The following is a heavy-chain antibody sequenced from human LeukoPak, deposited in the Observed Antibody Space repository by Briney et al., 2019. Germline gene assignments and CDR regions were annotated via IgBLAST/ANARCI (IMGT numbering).Heavy chain of an antibody. CDR1: GFIFTNYW. CDR3: ARDFRFGEDY. CDR2: IKGDGSEK. Sequence: PGGSLRLSCAASGFIFTNYWMSWVRKAPGKGLEWVANIKGDGSEKFYADSVKGRFTISRDNAKNSLYLQIKSLRAEDTAVYSCARDFRFGEDYWGQGTLVTVSS. V-gene: IGHV3-7*04. D-gene: IGHD3-10*01. J-gene: IGHJ4*02.